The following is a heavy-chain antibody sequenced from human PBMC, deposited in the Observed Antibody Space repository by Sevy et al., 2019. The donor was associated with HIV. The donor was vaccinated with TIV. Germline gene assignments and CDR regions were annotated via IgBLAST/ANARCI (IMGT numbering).Heavy chain of an antibody. CDR3: ARVEYSSSSGYYYYMDV. V-gene: IGHV4-34*01. J-gene: IGHJ6*03. CDR1: GGSFSGYY. D-gene: IGHD6-6*01. CDR2: INHSGST. Sequence: SETLSLTCAVYGGSFSGYYWSWIRQPPGKGLEWIGEINHSGSTNYNPSLKSRVTISVDTSKNQFPLKLSSVTAADTAVYYCARVEYSSSSGYYYYMDVWGKGTTVTVSS.